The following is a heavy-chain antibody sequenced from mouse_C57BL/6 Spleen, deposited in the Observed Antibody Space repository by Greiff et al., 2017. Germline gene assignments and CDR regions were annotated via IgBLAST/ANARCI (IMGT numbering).Heavy chain of an antibody. CDR3: ARGTAQVPWIAY. CDR1: GSAFSSSW. J-gene: IGHJ3*01. CDR2: IYPGDGDT. D-gene: IGHD3-2*02. Sequence: VQRVESGPELVKPGASVKISCKASGSAFSSSWMNWVKQRPGKGLEWLGRIYPGDGDTNYNGKFKAKATLTADKASSTAYMQLSSLTSEDSAVYFCARGTAQVPWIAYWGQGTLVTVSA. V-gene: IGHV1-82*01.